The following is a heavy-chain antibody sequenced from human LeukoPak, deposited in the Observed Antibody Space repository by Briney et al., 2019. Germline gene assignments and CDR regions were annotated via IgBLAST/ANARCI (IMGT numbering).Heavy chain of an antibody. J-gene: IGHJ4*02. CDR2: TYPRDGST. CDR3: ARDQEGFDY. Sequence: ASVKVSCKASGYSFTNNYIHWVRQAPGQGLEWMGMTYPRDGSTSYAQRFQDRVTVTRDTSTSTVHMELSGLRAEDTALYYCARDQEGFDYWGQGTLVTVSS. CDR1: GYSFTNNY. V-gene: IGHV1-46*01.